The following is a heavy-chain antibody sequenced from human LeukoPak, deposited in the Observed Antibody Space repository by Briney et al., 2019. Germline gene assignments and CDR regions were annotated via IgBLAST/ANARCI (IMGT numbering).Heavy chain of an antibody. CDR3: ARVAHSSGWRLHDAFDI. CDR1: GYTFTSYG. V-gene: IGHV1-18*01. J-gene: IGHJ3*02. CDR2: ISAYNGNT. Sequence: GASVKVSCKASGYTFTSYGISWVRQAPGQGLEWMGWISAYNGNTNYAQKLQGRVTMTTDTSTSTAYMELSRLRSDDTAVYYCARVAHSSGWRLHDAFDIWGQGTMVTVSS. D-gene: IGHD6-19*01.